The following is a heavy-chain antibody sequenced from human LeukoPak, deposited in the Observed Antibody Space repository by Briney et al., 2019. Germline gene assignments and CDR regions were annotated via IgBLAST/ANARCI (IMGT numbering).Heavy chain of an antibody. V-gene: IGHV4-30-4*01. CDR2: IYYSGST. CDR1: GGSISSGDYY. J-gene: IGHJ5*02. D-gene: IGHD3-22*01. Sequence: SQTLSLTCTVSGGSISSGDYYWSWIRQPPGKGLEWIGYIYYSGSTYYNPSLKSRVTISVDTSKNQFSLKLSSLTAADTAVYYCAREDYDSSGLKFDPWGQGTLVTVSS. CDR3: AREDYDSSGLKFDP.